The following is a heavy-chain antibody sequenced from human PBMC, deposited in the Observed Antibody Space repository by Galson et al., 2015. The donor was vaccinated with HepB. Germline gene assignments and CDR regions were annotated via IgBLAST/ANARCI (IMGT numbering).Heavy chain of an antibody. D-gene: IGHD7-27*01. CDR2: IYSGGST. J-gene: IGHJ4*02. V-gene: IGHV3-53*04. CDR3: AREAGRWGSAQMYYFDY. Sequence: SLRLSCAASGFTVSSNYMSWVRQAPGKGLEWVSVIYSGGSTYYADSVKGRFTISRHNSKNTLYLQMNSLRAEDTAVYYCAREAGRWGSAQMYYFDYWGQGTLVTVSS. CDR1: GFTVSSNY.